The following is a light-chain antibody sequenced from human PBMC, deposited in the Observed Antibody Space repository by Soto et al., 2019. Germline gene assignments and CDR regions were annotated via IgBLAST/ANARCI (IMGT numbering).Light chain of an antibody. CDR1: ESITTW. J-gene: IGKJ1*01. CDR2: DAS. CDR3: QQYDNWPWT. Sequence: DIQLTQSPSTLSASVGDRVTITCRASESITTWLAWYQQKPGKAPKVLIHDASTLESGVPSRFSGSGSGTEFTLTISSLQSDDFAVYYCQQYDNWPWTFGQGTKVEIK. V-gene: IGKV1-5*01.